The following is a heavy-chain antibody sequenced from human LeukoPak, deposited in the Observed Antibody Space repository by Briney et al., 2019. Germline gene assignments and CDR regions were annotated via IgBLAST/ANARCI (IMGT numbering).Heavy chain of an antibody. CDR2: IYTSGST. D-gene: IGHD1-1*01. CDR1: GGSISSGSYY. Sequence: KSSETLSLTCTVSGGSISSGSYYWSWIRQPAGKGLEWIGRIYTSGSTNYNPSLKSRVTISVDTSKNQFSLKLSSVTAADTAVYYCARAPLDDAFDIWGQGTMVTVSS. CDR3: ARAPLDDAFDI. J-gene: IGHJ3*02. V-gene: IGHV4-61*02.